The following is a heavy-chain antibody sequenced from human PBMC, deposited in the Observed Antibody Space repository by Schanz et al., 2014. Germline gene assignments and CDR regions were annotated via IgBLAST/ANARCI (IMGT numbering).Heavy chain of an antibody. CDR1: GFTFSSYS. J-gene: IGHJ4*02. CDR2: ISGSGGST. Sequence: EVQLLESGGGLVEPGGSLRLSCAASGFTFSSYSMSWVRQAPGKGLEWVSAISGSGGSTYYADSVKGRFTISRDNSKNTVYIQMNSLRAEDTAVYYCARGGPAYYFDDWGQGTLXTVSS. V-gene: IGHV3-23*01. CDR3: ARGGPAYYFDD.